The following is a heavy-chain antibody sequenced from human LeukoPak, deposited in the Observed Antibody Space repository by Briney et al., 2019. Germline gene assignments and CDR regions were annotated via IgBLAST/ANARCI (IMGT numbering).Heavy chain of an antibody. J-gene: IGHJ3*02. Sequence: SVKVSCKASGGTFSSYAISWVRQAPGQGLEWMGRIIPIFGTANYAQKFQGRVTITTDESTSTAYMELSSLRSEDTVVYYCARDNGAYYYDSSGYPGIWGQGTMVTVSS. CDR2: IIPIFGTA. CDR1: GGTFSSYA. V-gene: IGHV1-69*05. CDR3: ARDNGAYYYDSSGYPGI. D-gene: IGHD3-22*01.